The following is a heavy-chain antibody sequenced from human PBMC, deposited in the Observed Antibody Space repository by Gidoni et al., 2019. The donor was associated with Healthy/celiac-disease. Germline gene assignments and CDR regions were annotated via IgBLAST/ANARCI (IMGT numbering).Heavy chain of an antibody. D-gene: IGHD6-13*01. CDR3: ARDGKVDYGSSWWYFDY. CDR1: GGSTSSYY. CDR2: IYYSGST. Sequence: QVQLQESGPGLVKPSETLSPTCTVSGGSTSSYYWSWIRQPPGKGLAWIGYIYYSGSTNYNPSLKSRVTISEDTSKNQFSLKLSSVTAADTAVYYCARDGKVDYGSSWWYFDYWGQGTLVTVSS. J-gene: IGHJ4*02. V-gene: IGHV4-59*01.